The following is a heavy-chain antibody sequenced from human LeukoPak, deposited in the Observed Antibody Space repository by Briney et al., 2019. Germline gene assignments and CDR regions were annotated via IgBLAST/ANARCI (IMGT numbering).Heavy chain of an antibody. CDR2: ISSSGSTI. J-gene: IGHJ4*02. D-gene: IGHD4/OR15-4a*01. V-gene: IGHV3-48*04. CDR3: ARDTLGEGEDANYAVYYFDY. CDR1: GFTFSSYS. Sequence: GGSLKLSCAGSGFTFSSYSMNWVRQAPGKGLEWVSYISSSGSTIYYADSVKGRFTISRDNAKNSLYLQMNSLRADDTAVYYCARDTLGEGEDANYAVYYFDYWGQGTVVTVSS.